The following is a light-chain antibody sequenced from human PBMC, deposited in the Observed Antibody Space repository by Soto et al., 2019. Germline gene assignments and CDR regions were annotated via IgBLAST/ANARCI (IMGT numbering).Light chain of an antibody. CDR2: AAS. Sequence: DIQMTQSPSSLSASVGDRVTITCRASQSISIYLNWYQQKPGKAPKLLMYAASSLQSGVPSRFSVSGSATDFTLTISSLQPEDFGTYFCQQSYITPLTFGGGTKVQIK. V-gene: IGKV1-39*01. CDR3: QQSYITPLT. CDR1: QSISIY. J-gene: IGKJ4*01.